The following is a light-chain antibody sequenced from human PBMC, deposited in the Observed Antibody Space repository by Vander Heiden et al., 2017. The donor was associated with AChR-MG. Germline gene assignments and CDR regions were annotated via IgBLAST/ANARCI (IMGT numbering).Light chain of an antibody. CDR2: GAS. V-gene: IGKV3-20*01. CDR3: QQNGRSPWT. CDR1: QSLSSSY. J-gene: IGKJ1*01. Sequence: EIVLTQSPGTLSLSPGQRATLSCRASQSLSSSYLVWYQQKAGQAPRLLIYGASSRATGIPDRFSGSGSGTDFTLTISRLEPEDFAVYYCQQNGRSPWTFGQGTKVEIK.